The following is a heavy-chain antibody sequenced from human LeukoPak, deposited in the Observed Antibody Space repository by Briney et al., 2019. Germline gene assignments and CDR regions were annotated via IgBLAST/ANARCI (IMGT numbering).Heavy chain of an antibody. J-gene: IGHJ4*02. V-gene: IGHV3-15*01. CDR3: STMENYYDDSHFDY. CDR1: GFTFNNAW. CDR2: IKNTVHGGTS. Sequence: GGSLRLSCAASGFTFNNAWMTWVRQAPGKGLERVGLIKNTVHGGTSESAGSVKGRFIISRDDSKNILYLQMNNLKTEDTGVYYCSTMENYYDDSHFDYWGQGTLVTVSS. D-gene: IGHD3-22*01.